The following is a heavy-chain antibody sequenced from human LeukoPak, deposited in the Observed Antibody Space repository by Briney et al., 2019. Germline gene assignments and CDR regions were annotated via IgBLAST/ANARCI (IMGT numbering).Heavy chain of an antibody. Sequence: SETLSLTCTVSGASISSYYWSWIRQPPGKGLEWIGYIYYSGSTNYNPSLKSRVTISVDTSKNQFSLKLSSVTAADTAVYYCARQDHSSAYYFDYWGQGTLVTVSS. D-gene: IGHD3-22*01. CDR1: GASISSYY. V-gene: IGHV4-59*08. CDR2: IYYSGST. CDR3: ARQDHSSAYYFDY. J-gene: IGHJ4*02.